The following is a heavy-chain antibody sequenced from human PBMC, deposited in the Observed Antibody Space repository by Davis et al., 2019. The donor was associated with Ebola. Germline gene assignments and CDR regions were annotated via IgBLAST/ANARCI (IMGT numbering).Heavy chain of an antibody. CDR1: GFTFSSYA. D-gene: IGHD6-6*01. CDR2: IYSGGST. V-gene: IGHV3-66*01. J-gene: IGHJ4*02. Sequence: GESLKISCAASGFTFSSYAMSWVRQAPGKGLEWVSVIYSGGSTYYADSVKGRFTISRDNSKNTLYLQMNSLRAEDTAVYYCARGAARSFDYWGQGTLVTVSS. CDR3: ARGAARSFDY.